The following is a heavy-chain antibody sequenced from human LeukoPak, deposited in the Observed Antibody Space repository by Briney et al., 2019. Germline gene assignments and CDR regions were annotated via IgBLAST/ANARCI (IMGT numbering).Heavy chain of an antibody. CDR1: GGSISSGSYY. D-gene: IGHD3-3*01. J-gene: IGHJ5*02. V-gene: IGHV4-61*02. Sequence: SQTLSLTCTVSGGSISSGSYYWSWIRQPAGKGLEWIGRIYTSGSTNYNPSLKSRVTMSVDTSKNQFSLKLSSVTAADTAVYYCARGGITIFGVAENWFDPWGQGTLVTVSS. CDR3: ARGGITIFGVAENWFDP. CDR2: IYTSGST.